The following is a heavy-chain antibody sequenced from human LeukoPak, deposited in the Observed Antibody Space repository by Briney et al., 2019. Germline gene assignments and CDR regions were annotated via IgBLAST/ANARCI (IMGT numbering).Heavy chain of an antibody. J-gene: IGHJ4*02. CDR2: INHSGST. CDR3: ARLFGAIAARPFHVDY. CDR1: GGSFCGYY. V-gene: IGHV4-34*01. Sequence: SETLSLTCAVYGGSFCGYYWSWIRQPPGKGLEWIGEINHSGSTNYNPSLKSRVTISVDTSKNQFSLKLSSVTAADTAVYYCARLFGAIAARPFHVDYWGQGTLVTVSS. D-gene: IGHD6-6*01.